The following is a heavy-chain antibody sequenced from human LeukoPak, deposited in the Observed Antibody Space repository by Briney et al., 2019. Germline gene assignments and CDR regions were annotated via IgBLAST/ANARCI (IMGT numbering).Heavy chain of an antibody. V-gene: IGHV3-33*08. CDR1: GFTFSSYG. D-gene: IGHD2-15*01. CDR3: ARDQQDCSGGSCYSPLGLYFQH. J-gene: IGHJ1*01. CDR2: IWYDGSNK. Sequence: GGSLRLSCAASGFTFSSYGMHWVRQAPGKGLEWVAVIWYDGSNKYYADSVKGRFTISRDNSKNTLYLQMNSLRAEDTAVYYCARDQQDCSGGSCYSPLGLYFQHWGQGTLVTVSS.